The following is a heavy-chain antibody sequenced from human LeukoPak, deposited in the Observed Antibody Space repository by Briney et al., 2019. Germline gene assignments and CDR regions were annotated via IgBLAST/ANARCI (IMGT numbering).Heavy chain of an antibody. CDR1: GGSISSYY. CDR2: IYYSGST. CDR3: ARGRYCRAEIRPGGDAFDI. V-gene: IGHV4-59*12. J-gene: IGHJ3*02. Sequence: PSETLSLTCTVSGGSISSYYWSWLRQPPGKGLEGIGYIYYSGSTNYNPPLKRRVTMSVDTSKRQFSLKLSSVADADTAVYYSARGRYCRAEIRPGGDAFDIWGQGTMVSVSS. D-gene: IGHD2-21*01.